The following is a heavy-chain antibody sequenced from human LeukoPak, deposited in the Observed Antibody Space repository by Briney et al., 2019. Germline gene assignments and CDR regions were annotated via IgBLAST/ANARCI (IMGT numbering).Heavy chain of an antibody. CDR3: ARYIGSRDCDY. Sequence: AAVKVSCKASGYSFTSYGFSWMRQAPRQGLERMGWIRAYNGNTNYAQKPQGGVTMTTDTSTSTAYMELRSLRSDDTAVYYCARYIGSRDCDYWGQGTLVTVSS. CDR1: GYSFTSYG. V-gene: IGHV1-18*04. J-gene: IGHJ4*02. D-gene: IGHD3-10*01. CDR2: IRAYNGNT.